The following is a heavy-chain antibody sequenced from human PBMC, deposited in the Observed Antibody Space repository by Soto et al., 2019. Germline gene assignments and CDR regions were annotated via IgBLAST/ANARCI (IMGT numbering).Heavy chain of an antibody. J-gene: IGHJ5*02. D-gene: IGHD3-3*01. CDR2: IYQTGSI. CDR1: GGSINNNFW. CDR3: VRGNDNYDFWNNWSLDP. Sequence: SETLSLTCVVSGGSINNNFWSWVRQPPGKGLEWIGEIYQTGSINYNPSLRSRVTIPVDKSKNQLSLKVDSVTAADTAFYYCVRGNDNYDFWNNWSLDPWGQGTLVTVSS. V-gene: IGHV4-4*02.